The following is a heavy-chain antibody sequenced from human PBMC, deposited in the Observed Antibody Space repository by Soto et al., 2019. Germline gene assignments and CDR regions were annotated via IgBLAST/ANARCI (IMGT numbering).Heavy chain of an antibody. D-gene: IGHD3-22*01. Sequence: QVQLVESGGGVVQPGRSLRLSCAASGFTFSSYGMHWVRQAPGKGLEWVAVISYDGSKKYYADSVKGRFTISRDNSKNALYLQMNSLRAEDTAVDYCANIISDYCGSSVGSHDAFDIWGQGTMVTVSS. CDR2: ISYDGSKK. CDR1: GFTFSSYG. V-gene: IGHV3-30*18. CDR3: ANIISDYCGSSVGSHDAFDI. J-gene: IGHJ3*02.